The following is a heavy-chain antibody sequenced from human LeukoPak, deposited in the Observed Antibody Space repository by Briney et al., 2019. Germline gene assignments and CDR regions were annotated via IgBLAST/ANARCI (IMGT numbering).Heavy chain of an antibody. D-gene: IGHD3-22*01. J-gene: IGHJ4*02. CDR1: GYSFTSYW. V-gene: IGHV5-51*01. CDR2: IYPGDSDT. Sequence: GESLXXSCKGSGYSFTSYWIGWVRQMPGKGLEWMGIIYPGDSDTRYSPSFQGQVTISDDKSISNCYLERRRTEASYTAMYYCARQRSRRYYYDSSGYRTEFDYWGQGTLVTVSS. CDR3: ARQRSRRYYYDSSGYRTEFDY.